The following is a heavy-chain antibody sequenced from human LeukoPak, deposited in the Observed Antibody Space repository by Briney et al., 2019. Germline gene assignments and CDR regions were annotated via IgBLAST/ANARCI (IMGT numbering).Heavy chain of an antibody. V-gene: IGHV1-18*01. CDR2: ISAYSGNT. Sequence: ASVTVSCKASGYTFTNYGIFWVRQAPGQGLEWMGWISAYSGNTNYAQKLQGRVTMTTETSTSTAYMELESLRSDDTAVYYCAISQGSYYDTSGYLGGDYWGQGTLVTVSS. D-gene: IGHD3-22*01. CDR1: GYTFTNYG. CDR3: AISQGSYYDTSGYLGGDY. J-gene: IGHJ4*02.